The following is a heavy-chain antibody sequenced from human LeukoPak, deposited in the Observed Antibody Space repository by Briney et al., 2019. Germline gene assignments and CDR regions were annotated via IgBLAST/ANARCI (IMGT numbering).Heavy chain of an antibody. Sequence: GGSLRLSCAASGFTFSSYSMNWVRQAPGKGLEWVSYINSSSSTIYYADSVKGRFTISRDNAKNSLYLQMNSLRAEDTAVYYCARDGGVVPAAAFDYWGQGTLVTVSS. CDR3: ARDGGVVPAAAFDY. J-gene: IGHJ4*02. V-gene: IGHV3-48*01. D-gene: IGHD2-2*01. CDR2: INSSSSTI. CDR1: GFTFSSYS.